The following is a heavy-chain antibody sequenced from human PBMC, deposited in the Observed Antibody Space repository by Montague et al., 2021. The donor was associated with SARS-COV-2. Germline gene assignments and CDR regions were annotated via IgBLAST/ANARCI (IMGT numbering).Heavy chain of an antibody. CDR3: VRNGAHADY. CDR2: VNPDGSGK. J-gene: IGHJ4*02. CDR1: GFTFSSYA. D-gene: IGHD4-17*01. Sequence: SLRLSCAASGFTFSSYAMSWVRQAPGKGLEWVANVNPDGSGKLHVDSVKGRFTISRDNAKNSLFLQMNTLRDEDTAVYYCVRNGAHADYWGQGTQVTVSS. V-gene: IGHV3-7*01.